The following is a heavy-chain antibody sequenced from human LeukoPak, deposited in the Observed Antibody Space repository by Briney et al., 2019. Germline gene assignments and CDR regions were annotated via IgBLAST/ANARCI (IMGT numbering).Heavy chain of an antibody. V-gene: IGHV1-69*05. CDR1: GYTFTGYY. D-gene: IGHD3-22*01. J-gene: IGHJ4*02. Sequence: GASVKVSCKASGYTFTGYYMHWVRQAPGQGLEWMGRIIPIFGTANYAQKFQGRVTITTDESTSTAYMELSSLRSEDTAVYYCAGSLKYYYDSSGSYNYFDYWGQGTLVTVSS. CDR2: IIPIFGTA. CDR3: AGSLKYYYDSSGSYNYFDY.